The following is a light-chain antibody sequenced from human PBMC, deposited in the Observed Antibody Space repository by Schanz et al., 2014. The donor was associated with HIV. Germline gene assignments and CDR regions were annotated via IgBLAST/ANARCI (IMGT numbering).Light chain of an antibody. CDR3: QSYDSSLSGYV. V-gene: IGLV1-40*01. Sequence: QSVLTQPPSVSGAPGQRVTISCTGSSSNIGAGYEIFWYQQLPGTAPKLLIYRPSGVPDRFSASKSGTSGTLAITGLRADDEADYYCQSYDSSLSGYVFGSGTKLTVL. CDR1: SSNIGAGYE. J-gene: IGLJ1*01.